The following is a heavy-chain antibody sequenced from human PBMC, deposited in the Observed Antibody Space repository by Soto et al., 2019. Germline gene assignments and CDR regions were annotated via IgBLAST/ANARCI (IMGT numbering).Heavy chain of an antibody. CDR1: GVSISSYY. V-gene: IGHV4-59*01. CDR2: IYYSGST. Sequence: SETLSLTCTVSGVSISSYYWSWIRQPPGKGLEWIGYIYYSGSTNYNPSLKSRVTISVDTSKNQFSLKLSSVTAADTAVYYCARDFYYFDYWGQGTLVTVSS. J-gene: IGHJ4*02. CDR3: ARDFYYFDY.